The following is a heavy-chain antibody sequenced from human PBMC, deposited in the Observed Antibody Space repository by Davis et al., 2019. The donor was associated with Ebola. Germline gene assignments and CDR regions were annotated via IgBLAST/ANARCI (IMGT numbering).Heavy chain of an antibody. CDR1: GGSFSGYY. J-gene: IGHJ3*02. V-gene: IGHV4-34*01. CDR2: INHSGST. D-gene: IGHD3-22*01. Sequence: MPSETLSLTCAVYGGSFSGYYWSWIRQPPGKGLEWIGEINHSGSTNYNPSLKSRVTISVDTSKNQFSLKLSSVTAADTAVYYCAKPMGPGGRYYYDSSGYYTSPLDAFDIWGQGTMVTVSS. CDR3: AKPMGPGGRYYYDSSGYYTSPLDAFDI.